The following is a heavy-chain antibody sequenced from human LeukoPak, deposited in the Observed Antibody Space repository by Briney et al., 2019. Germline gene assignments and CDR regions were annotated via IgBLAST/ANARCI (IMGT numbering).Heavy chain of an antibody. J-gene: IGHJ5*02. D-gene: IGHD1-26*01. V-gene: IGHV4-4*07. CDR3: ASGNSGSYYA. CDR1: GASISGSY. Sequence: SETLSLTCTVSGASISGSYWSWIRQPAGTGLEWIGRIYTSGSTNYNPSLKSRVTVSVDTSKNQFSLKLSSVTAADTAVYFCASGNSGSYYAWGQGTLVTVSS. CDR2: IYTSGST.